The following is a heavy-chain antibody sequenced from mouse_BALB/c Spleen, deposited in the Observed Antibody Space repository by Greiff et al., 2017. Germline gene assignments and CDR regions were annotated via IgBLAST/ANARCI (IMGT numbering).Heavy chain of an antibody. V-gene: IGHV1S29*02. CDR1: GYTFTDNN. CDR2: IYPYNGGT. CDR3: ARSEIYQAWFAY. Sequence: VQLQQSGPELEKPGASVKISCKASGYTFTDNNMHWVKQSHGKSLEWIGYIYPYNGGTGYNQKFKSKATLTVDNSSSTAYMEFRSLTSEDSAVYYCARSEIYQAWFAYWGQGTLVTVSA. J-gene: IGHJ3*01.